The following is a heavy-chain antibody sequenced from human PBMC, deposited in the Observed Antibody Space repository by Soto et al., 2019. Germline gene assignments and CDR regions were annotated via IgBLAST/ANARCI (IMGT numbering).Heavy chain of an antibody. CDR1: GYSFMKYG. V-gene: IGHV1-18*01. J-gene: IGHJ4*02. Sequence: ASVKVSCKGFGYSFMKYGINWVRQAPGQGLEWVGWISPYSGYTHSAQKLHGRLTLTTDTAASTAYMGLRILRSADTALYYCAREASVLIPAAQPSRFDSWGQGTLVTVSS. CDR2: ISPYSGYT. D-gene: IGHD2-2*01. CDR3: AREASVLIPAAQPSRFDS.